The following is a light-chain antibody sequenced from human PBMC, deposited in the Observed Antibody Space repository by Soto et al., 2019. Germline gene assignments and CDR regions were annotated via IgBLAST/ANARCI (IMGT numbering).Light chain of an antibody. V-gene: IGKV1-9*01. CDR2: SAS. J-gene: IGKJ4*01. CDR3: QQANSFPLT. Sequence: DIQLTQSPSVLSAFVGDTVTIPCRASQALSNYLAWYQQKPGKAPDLLIYSASSLQSGVPSRFSGSGSGTDFTLTISSLQPEDFATYYCQQANSFPLTFGRGTKVDIK. CDR1: QALSNY.